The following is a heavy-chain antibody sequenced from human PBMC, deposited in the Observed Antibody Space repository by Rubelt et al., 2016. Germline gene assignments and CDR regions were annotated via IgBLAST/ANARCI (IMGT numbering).Heavy chain of an antibody. CDR3: ARDARNYYYGMDV. V-gene: IGHV3-30*04. Sequence: VQLLESGGGVVQPGTSLRLSCVASGFTFSDHAMHWVRQAPGRGLEWVALISFDGTNEYYANSVKGRFTISRDSSKNTLYLQLTTRRAYATSVYFCARDARNYYYGMDVWVQGTTVTVSS. CDR2: ISFDGTNE. D-gene: IGHD6-6*01. J-gene: IGHJ6*02. CDR1: GFTFSDHA.